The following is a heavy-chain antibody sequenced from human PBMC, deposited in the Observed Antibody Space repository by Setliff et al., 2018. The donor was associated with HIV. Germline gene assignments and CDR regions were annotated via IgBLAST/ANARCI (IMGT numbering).Heavy chain of an antibody. Sequence: GSLRLSCDASGFTFSSYEMNWVRQAPGKGLEWVSYISSSGSTIYYADSVKGRFTISRDNAKNSLYLQMNSLRAENTAVYYCARGECSSSWYGAYYYYGMDVWGQGTTVTVSS. CDR2: ISSSGSTI. CDR3: ARGECSSSWYGAYYYYGMDV. V-gene: IGHV3-48*03. D-gene: IGHD6-13*01. CDR1: GFTFSSYE. J-gene: IGHJ6*02.